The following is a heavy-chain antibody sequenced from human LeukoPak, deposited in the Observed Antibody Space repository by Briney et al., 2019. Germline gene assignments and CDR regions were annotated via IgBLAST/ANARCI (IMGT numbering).Heavy chain of an antibody. V-gene: IGHV4-34*01. CDR2: INHSGST. J-gene: IGHJ5*02. CDR1: GGSFSGYY. D-gene: IGHD3-10*01. CDR3: ARGHYGLGP. Sequence: SETLSLTCAVYGGSFSGYYWSWIRQPPGKGLEWIGEINHSGSTNYNPSLKSRVTISLDTSKNQVSLKVTSVTAADTAVYYCARGHYGLGPWGQGTLVTVSS.